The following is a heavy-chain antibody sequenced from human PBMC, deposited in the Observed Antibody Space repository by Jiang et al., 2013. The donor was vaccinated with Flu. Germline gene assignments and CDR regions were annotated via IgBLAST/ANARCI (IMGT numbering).Heavy chain of an antibody. D-gene: IGHD3-3*01. Sequence: GSGLVKPSETLSLTCSVPGGSITSSYYWGWIRQPPGKGLEWIGTIYYSGTTYYNPSLKSRVTISVDTSKNQFSLKLSSVTAADTAVYYCARTNFWSGYSSFDYWGQGTLVTVSS. J-gene: IGHJ4*02. CDR1: GGSITSSYY. V-gene: IGHV4-39*07. CDR2: IYYSGTT. CDR3: ARTNFWSGYSSFDY.